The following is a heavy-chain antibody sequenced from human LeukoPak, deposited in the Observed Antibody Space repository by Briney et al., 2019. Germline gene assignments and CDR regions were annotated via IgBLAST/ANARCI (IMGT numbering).Heavy chain of an antibody. J-gene: IGHJ5*02. V-gene: IGHV4-59*01. D-gene: IGHD6-13*01. Sequence: WETLSLTCTVSGGSIDSNSWTWIRQPPGKGLEWIGYIYYSGTTNYNPSLKSRVTMSVDMSKNQSSLKLSSVTAADTAVYYCARRSSSWKNWFDPWGQGTLVTVSS. CDR2: IYYSGTT. CDR1: GGSIDSNS. CDR3: ARRSSSWKNWFDP.